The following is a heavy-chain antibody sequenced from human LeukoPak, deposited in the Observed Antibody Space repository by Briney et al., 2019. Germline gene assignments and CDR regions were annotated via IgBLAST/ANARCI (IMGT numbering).Heavy chain of an antibody. Sequence: PGGSLRLSCEAAGFTFSDAWMSWVRQAPGKGLEWVGRIKSRADGGTIDYAVLVKGRFIISRDDSRNTLYLQMNSLKIEDTAMYYCARGRPEYQYFDYWGQGTLVTVSS. V-gene: IGHV3-15*01. CDR2: IKSRADGGTI. CDR3: ARGRPEYQYFDY. J-gene: IGHJ4*02. D-gene: IGHD2-2*01. CDR1: GFTFSDAW.